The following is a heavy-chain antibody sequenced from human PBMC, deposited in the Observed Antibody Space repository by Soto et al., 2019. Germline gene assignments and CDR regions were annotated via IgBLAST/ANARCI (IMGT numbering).Heavy chain of an antibody. V-gene: IGHV1-2*04. CDR3: AIWGCTEHCYTGFLGPFDY. J-gene: IGHJ4*02. CDR1: GYTFTDYY. CDR2: INPDTGGT. D-gene: IGHD2-8*02. Sequence: ASVKVSCKASGYTFTDYYIHWVRQAPGQGLEWMGWINPDTGGTDYKQKFQGWVTMTRDTSTNTAYMELSRLKSDDTDVYYCAIWGCTEHCYTGFLGPFDYWGRGPPVTVSS.